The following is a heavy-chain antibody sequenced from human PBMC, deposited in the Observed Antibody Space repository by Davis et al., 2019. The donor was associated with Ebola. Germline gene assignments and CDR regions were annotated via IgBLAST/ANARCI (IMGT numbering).Heavy chain of an antibody. Sequence: ASVKVSCKASGYTFTSYGISWVRQDPGQGLEWMGIINPSGGSTSYAQKFQGRVTMTSDTSTSTVYMELSSLRSEDTAVYYCARAGFQQQLLSDYWGQGTLVTVSS. CDR2: INPSGGST. V-gene: IGHV1-46*01. CDR1: GYTFTSYG. J-gene: IGHJ4*02. CDR3: ARAGFQQQLLSDY. D-gene: IGHD6-13*01.